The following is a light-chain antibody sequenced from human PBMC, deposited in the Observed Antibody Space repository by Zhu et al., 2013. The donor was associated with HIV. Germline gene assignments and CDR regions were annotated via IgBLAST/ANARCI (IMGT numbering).Light chain of an antibody. CDR2: WAS. CDR3: QEYNSYWT. CDR1: QNIAGW. Sequence: DIWMTQSPSTLSASVGDRVTLTCRASQNIAGWLAWYQQKSGKAPKLLIYWASKLADGAPSRFSGSGSGTHFTLTINGLQPDDFATYYCQEYNSYWTFGQGTKVEIK. V-gene: IGKV1-5*01. J-gene: IGKJ1*01.